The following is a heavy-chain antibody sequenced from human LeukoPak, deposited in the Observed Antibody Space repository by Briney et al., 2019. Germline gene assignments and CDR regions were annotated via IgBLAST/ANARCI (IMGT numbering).Heavy chain of an antibody. V-gene: IGHV3-7*01. Sequence: GGSLRLSCAASGFTFSSYWMTWVRQAPGKGLECVANIKLDGSEKYYVDSVKGRFTISRDNAKNSLYLQMNSLRAEDTAVYYCARINGVKYYFDYWGQGTLFTVSS. CDR3: ARINGVKYYFDY. J-gene: IGHJ4*02. CDR2: IKLDGSEK. D-gene: IGHD2-8*01. CDR1: GFTFSSYW.